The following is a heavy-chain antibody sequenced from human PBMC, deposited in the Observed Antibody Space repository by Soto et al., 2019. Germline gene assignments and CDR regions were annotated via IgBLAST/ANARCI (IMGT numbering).Heavy chain of an antibody. D-gene: IGHD2-21*02. Sequence: SETLSLTCTVSGGSLSSGSYYWSWIRQPPGKGLEWIGYIYYSASTNYNPSLKRRVTISVDTSKNQFSLKLSSVTAADAAEYYCAGDTWLLAGRGWFDHWGQGTLVTVSS. V-gene: IGHV4-61*01. CDR2: IYYSAST. CDR3: AGDTWLLAGRGWFDH. J-gene: IGHJ5*02. CDR1: GGSLSSGSYY.